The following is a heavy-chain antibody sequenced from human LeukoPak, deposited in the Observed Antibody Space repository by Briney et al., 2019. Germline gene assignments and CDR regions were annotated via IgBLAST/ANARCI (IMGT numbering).Heavy chain of an antibody. J-gene: IGHJ5*02. Sequence: SETLSLTCAVYGGSFSGYYWSWIRQPPGKGLEWIGEINHSGSTNYNPSLKGRVTISVDTSKNQFSLKLSSVTAADTAVYYCARVVVVPAAPRYNWFDPWGQGTLVTVSS. CDR1: GGSFSGYY. CDR2: INHSGST. V-gene: IGHV4-34*01. D-gene: IGHD2-2*01. CDR3: ARVVVVPAAPRYNWFDP.